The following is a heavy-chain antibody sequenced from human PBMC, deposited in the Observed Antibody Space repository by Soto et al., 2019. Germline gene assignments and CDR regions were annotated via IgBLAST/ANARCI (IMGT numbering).Heavy chain of an antibody. CDR3: ARSQGSSTSLEIYYYYYYGMDV. D-gene: IGHD2-2*01. CDR2: IIPISRTA. Sequence: QVQLVQSGAEVKKPGSSVKVSCKASGGTFSSYAISWVRQAPGQGLEWMGGIIPISRTANYAQKFQGRVTITADEYTSTAYMELSSLRSEDTAVYYCARSQGSSTSLEIYYYYYYGMDVWGQGTTVTVSS. V-gene: IGHV1-69*01. J-gene: IGHJ6*02. CDR1: GGTFSSYA.